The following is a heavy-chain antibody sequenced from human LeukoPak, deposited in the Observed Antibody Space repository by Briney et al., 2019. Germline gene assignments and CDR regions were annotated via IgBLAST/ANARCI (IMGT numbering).Heavy chain of an antibody. CDR3: AKDRAALNPYYFDY. D-gene: IGHD6-6*01. CDR2: ISSSGSTI. J-gene: IGHJ4*02. CDR1: GFTFSSYE. V-gene: IGHV3-48*03. Sequence: GGSLRLSCAASGFTFSSYEMNWVRQAPGKGLEWVSYISSSGSTIYYADSVKGRFTISRDNAKNSLYLQMNSLRAEDTAVYYCAKDRAALNPYYFDYWGQGTLVTVSS.